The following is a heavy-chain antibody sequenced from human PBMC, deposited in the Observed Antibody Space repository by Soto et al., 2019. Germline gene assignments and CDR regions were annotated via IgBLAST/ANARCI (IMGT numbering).Heavy chain of an antibody. J-gene: IGHJ4*02. CDR1: GFTFSSYG. CDR3: GKVSTYYYDSTFDF. CDR2: ISYDGNYK. D-gene: IGHD3-22*01. Sequence: PGGSLRLSCAASGFTFSSYGMHWFRQAPGKGLEWVAIISYDGNYKHHADSVKGRFTISRDNSKNTLYLQMNSLRAEDTAVYYCGKVSTYYYDSTFDFWGQGTLGTAPQ. V-gene: IGHV3-30*18.